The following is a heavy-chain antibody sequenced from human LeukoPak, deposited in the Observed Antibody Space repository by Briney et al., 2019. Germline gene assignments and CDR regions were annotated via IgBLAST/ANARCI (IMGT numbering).Heavy chain of an antibody. D-gene: IGHD3-22*01. V-gene: IGHV3-21*01. Sequence: GGSLRLSCAASGFTFSNYNMDWVRQAPGKGLEWVSSISRSGIYIYYADSMKGRFTVSRDNAKNSLYLQMNSLRGEDTAVYYCARSRYDGSGYYGIIDYWGQGTLVTVSS. J-gene: IGHJ4*02. CDR1: GFTFSNYN. CDR3: ARSRYDGSGYYGIIDY. CDR2: ISRSGIYI.